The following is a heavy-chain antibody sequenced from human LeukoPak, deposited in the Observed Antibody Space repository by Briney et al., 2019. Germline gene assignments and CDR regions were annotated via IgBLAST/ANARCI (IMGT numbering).Heavy chain of an antibody. Sequence: SETLSPTCTVSGGSVSSGSYYWSWIRQPPGKGLEWIGYIYYSGSTNYNPSLKSRVTISVDTSKNQFSLKLSSVTAADTAVYYCARVAGQNYDFWSGFGDAFDIWGQGTMVTVSS. CDR1: GGSVSSGSYY. CDR2: IYYSGST. CDR3: ARVAGQNYDFWSGFGDAFDI. J-gene: IGHJ3*02. D-gene: IGHD3-3*01. V-gene: IGHV4-61*01.